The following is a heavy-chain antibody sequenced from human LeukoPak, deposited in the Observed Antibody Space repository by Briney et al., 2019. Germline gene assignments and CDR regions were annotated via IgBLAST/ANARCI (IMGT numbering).Heavy chain of an antibody. CDR2: ISGSGGST. D-gene: IGHD6-6*01. CDR1: GFTFSSYA. Sequence: PGGSLRLSCAASGFTFSSYAMSWVRQAPGKGLEWVSAISGSGGSTYYADSVKGRFTISRDNSKNTLYLQMNSPRVEDTAVYYCAKDLTRYSSSGANYWGQGTLVTVSS. CDR3: AKDLTRYSSSGANY. J-gene: IGHJ4*02. V-gene: IGHV3-23*01.